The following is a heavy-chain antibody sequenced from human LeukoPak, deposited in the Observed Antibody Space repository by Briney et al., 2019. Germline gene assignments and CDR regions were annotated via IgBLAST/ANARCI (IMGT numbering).Heavy chain of an antibody. V-gene: IGHV1-2*02. J-gene: IGHJ4*02. CDR3: AKGGYYGSGSYGRLDY. CDR1: GYTFTGYY. Sequence: ASVEVSCKASGYTFTGYYMHWVRQAPGQGLEWMGWINPNSGGTNYAQKFQGRVTMTRDTSISTAYMELSRLRSDDTAVYYCAKGGYYGSGSYGRLDYWGQGTLVTVSS. D-gene: IGHD3-10*01. CDR2: INPNSGGT.